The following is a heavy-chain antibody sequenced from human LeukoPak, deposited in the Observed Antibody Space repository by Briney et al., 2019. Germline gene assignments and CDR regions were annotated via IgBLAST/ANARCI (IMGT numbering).Heavy chain of an antibody. CDR3: ARGGARGYYGGNVEGPFDY. V-gene: IGHV5-51*01. D-gene: IGHD4-23*01. J-gene: IGHJ4*02. Sequence: GESLKISCHSSGYSFTSYWIGWVRQMPGKGLEWMGIIYPGDSETRYSPSFQGQVTISADKSISTAYLQWSSLRSEDTAVYYCARGGARGYYGGNVEGPFDYWGQGTLVTVSS. CDR1: GYSFTSYW. CDR2: IYPGDSET.